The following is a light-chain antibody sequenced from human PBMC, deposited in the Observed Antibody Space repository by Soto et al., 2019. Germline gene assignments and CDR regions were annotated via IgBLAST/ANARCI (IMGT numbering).Light chain of an antibody. CDR1: SSNIGSNY. CDR3: AARDDSLSEAV. J-gene: IGLJ7*01. Sequence: QSVLTQPPSASGTPGQRVTISCSGSSSNIGSNYVYWYQQLPGTAPKLLIYRNNQRPSGVPDRFSGSKSGTSASLAISGLRSEDEADYYCAARDDSLSEAVFGGGTQLTVL. CDR2: RNN. V-gene: IGLV1-47*01.